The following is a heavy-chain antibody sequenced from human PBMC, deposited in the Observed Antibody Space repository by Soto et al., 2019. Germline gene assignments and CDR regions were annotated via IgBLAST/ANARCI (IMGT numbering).Heavy chain of an antibody. CDR1: GASTSSGDW. D-gene: IGHD4-17*01. V-gene: IGHV4-4*02. CDR2: IYHSGAT. Sequence: QVQLQESGPGLVKPSGTLSLTCDVSGASTSSGDWWSWVRQPPGQGLEWIGEIYHSGATNYNPSLESRVTMSVDKSKNQFSLKLTSVTAADTAVYYCARMGSPVTTNRLDYWGQGTLVDVSS. CDR3: ARMGSPVTTNRLDY. J-gene: IGHJ4*02.